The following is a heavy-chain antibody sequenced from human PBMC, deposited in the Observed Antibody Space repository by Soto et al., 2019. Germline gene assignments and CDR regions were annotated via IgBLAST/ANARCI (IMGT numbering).Heavy chain of an antibody. D-gene: IGHD2-15*01. J-gene: IGHJ1*01. CDR1: GYSFTSYW. Sequence: GESLKISCKGSGYSFTSYWIGWVRQMPGKGLEWMGIIYPGDSDTRYSPSFQGQVTISADKSTSTAYLQWSSLKASDTAMYYCASSWSYCSGGSCYRDAHFQHWGQGTLVTVSS. V-gene: IGHV5-51*01. CDR3: ASSWSYCSGGSCYRDAHFQH. CDR2: IYPGDSDT.